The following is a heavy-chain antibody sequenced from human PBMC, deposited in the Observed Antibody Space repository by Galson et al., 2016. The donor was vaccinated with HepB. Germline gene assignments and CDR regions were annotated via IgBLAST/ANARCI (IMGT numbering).Heavy chain of an antibody. V-gene: IGHV3-33*01. Sequence: SLRLSCAASGFTFNSYGMHWVRQAPGKGLEWVAVIWYDGSNKYYADSVKGRFTISRDNSKNTLYLQMNSLRAEDTAVYYCARRGGTARSVFDYWGQGTLVTVSS. CDR2: IWYDGSNK. CDR3: ARRGGTARSVFDY. J-gene: IGHJ4*02. CDR1: GFTFNSYG. D-gene: IGHD6-6*01.